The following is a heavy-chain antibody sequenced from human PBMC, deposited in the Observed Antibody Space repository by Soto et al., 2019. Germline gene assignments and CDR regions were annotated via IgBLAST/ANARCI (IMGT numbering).Heavy chain of an antibody. J-gene: IGHJ3*02. CDR3: SRDSGPSPVDAFDI. Sequence: PVGSLRLSCSTSGFMFSTFAMSWVRQAPGKGLEWVSHISGSSDTIFYSESVKGRFTISRDNSKNTLYLELNSLRVEDTALYYCSRDSGPSPVDAFDIWGQGTMVTVSS. CDR2: ISGSSDTI. D-gene: IGHD1-26*01. CDR1: GFMFSTFA. V-gene: IGHV3-23*01.